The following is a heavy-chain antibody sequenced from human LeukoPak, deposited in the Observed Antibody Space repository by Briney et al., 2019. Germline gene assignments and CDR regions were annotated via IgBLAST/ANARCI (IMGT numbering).Heavy chain of an antibody. CDR1: GGTFSSYA. CDR2: VIPIFGTA. D-gene: IGHD3-10*01. J-gene: IGHJ4*02. V-gene: IGHV1-69*01. Sequence: SVKVSCKASGGTFSSYAISWVRQAPGQGLEWMGGVIPIFGTANYAQKFQGRVTITADESTSTAYMELSSLRSEDTAVYYCARAGEGGEGFDYWGQGTLVTVSS. CDR3: ARAGEGGEGFDY.